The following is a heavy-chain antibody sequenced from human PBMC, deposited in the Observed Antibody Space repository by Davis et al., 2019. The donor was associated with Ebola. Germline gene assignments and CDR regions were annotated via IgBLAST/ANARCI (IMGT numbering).Heavy chain of an antibody. V-gene: IGHV1-3*01. Sequence: AASVKVSCKASGYTFTSYAMHWVRQAPGQRLEWMGWINAGNGNTKYSQKFQGRVTITADKSTSTAYMELSSLRSEDTAVYYCARVDSSGYYPFDYWGQGTLVTVSS. D-gene: IGHD3-22*01. CDR1: GYTFTSYA. CDR3: ARVDSSGYYPFDY. J-gene: IGHJ4*02. CDR2: INAGNGNT.